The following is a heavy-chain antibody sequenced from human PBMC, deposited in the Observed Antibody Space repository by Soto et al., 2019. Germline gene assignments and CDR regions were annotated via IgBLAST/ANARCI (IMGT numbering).Heavy chain of an antibody. Sequence: GASVKVSCKASGYTFTSYGISWVRQAPGQGLEWMGWISAYNGNTNYAQKLRGRVTMTTDTSTSTAYMELRSLRSDDTAVYYCARGPPFSMVRGVKSWFDPWGQGTLVTVSS. CDR2: ISAYNGNT. D-gene: IGHD3-10*01. CDR3: ARGPPFSMVRGVKSWFDP. V-gene: IGHV1-18*01. CDR1: GYTFTSYG. J-gene: IGHJ5*02.